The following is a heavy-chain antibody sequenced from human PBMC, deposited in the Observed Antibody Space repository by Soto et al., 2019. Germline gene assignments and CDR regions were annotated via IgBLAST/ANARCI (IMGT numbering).Heavy chain of an antibody. CDR3: AKGLSSCGYYAP. CDR1: GYSFTDYY. D-gene: IGHD3-22*01. J-gene: IGHJ4*02. V-gene: IGHV1-46*01. CDR2: IDPSDGRT. Sequence: ASVKVSCKASGYSFTDYYIHWVRQAPGQGLEWMGIIDPSDGRTTFAQKVQGRVTMTRDTSTSTVYMELSSLRSEETAVYYCAKGLSSCGYYAPWGQATLVTVSS.